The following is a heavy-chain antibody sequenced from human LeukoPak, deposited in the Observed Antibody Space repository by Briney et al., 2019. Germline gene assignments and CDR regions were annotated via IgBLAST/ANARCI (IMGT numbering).Heavy chain of an antibody. Sequence: GGSLRLSCGASGFTFSDYWMNWVRQAPGKGLVWVSRIDGDGNNINYAGSVKGRFTISRDNAKNTLYLQMNSLRPEDTAVYYCVSDSGSRSGGDYWGQGTLVTVSS. CDR1: GFTFSDYW. D-gene: IGHD1-26*01. CDR2: IDGDGNNI. J-gene: IGHJ4*02. CDR3: VSDSGSRSGGDY. V-gene: IGHV3-74*01.